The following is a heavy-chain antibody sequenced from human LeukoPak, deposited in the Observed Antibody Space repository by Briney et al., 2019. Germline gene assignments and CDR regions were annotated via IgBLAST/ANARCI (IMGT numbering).Heavy chain of an antibody. CDR1: GFTFDDYD. Sequence: GGSLRLSCAASGFTFDDYDLSWVRQAPGKGLEWVSGINWNGGSTGYADSVKGRFTISRDNAKNSLYLQMNSLRAEDTAVYYCAELGITMIGGVWGKGTTVTISS. V-gene: IGHV3-20*04. D-gene: IGHD3-10*02. J-gene: IGHJ6*04. CDR3: AELGITMIGGV. CDR2: INWNGGST.